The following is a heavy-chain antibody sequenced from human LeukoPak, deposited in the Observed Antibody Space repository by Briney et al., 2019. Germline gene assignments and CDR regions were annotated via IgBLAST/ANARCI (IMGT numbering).Heavy chain of an antibody. CDR2: IYYSGST. CDR3: ARRGSGGSYYFDY. J-gene: IGHJ4*02. D-gene: IGHD2-15*01. V-gene: IGHV4-59*08. CDR1: NGSITNYY. Sequence: SETLSLTCTISNGSITNYYWSWIRQPPGKGLEWIGYIYYSGSTNYNPSLKSRVTISVDTSKNQFSLKLSSVTAADTAVYYCARRGSGGSYYFDYWGQGTLVTVSS.